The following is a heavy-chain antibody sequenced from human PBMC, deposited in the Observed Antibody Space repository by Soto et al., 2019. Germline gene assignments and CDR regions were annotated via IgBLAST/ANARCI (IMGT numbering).Heavy chain of an antibody. CDR3: STGRGVGWTRGFDS. V-gene: IGHV3-74*01. Sequence: PGGSLRLSCAASGFTFSSYWMHWVRQAPGKGLVWVSRINTDVTSTSYAAPVKGRFTLSRDDSKTTLFLQMNTLKTEDTGVYYCSTGRGVGWTRGFDSWGQGTLVTVSS. D-gene: IGHD6-19*01. J-gene: IGHJ4*02. CDR2: INTDVTST. CDR1: GFTFSSYW.